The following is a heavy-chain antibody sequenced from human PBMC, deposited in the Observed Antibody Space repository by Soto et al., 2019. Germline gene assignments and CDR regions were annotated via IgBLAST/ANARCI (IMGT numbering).Heavy chain of an antibody. CDR1: GFSLSTSGVG. CDR2: IYWNDDK. CDR3: AHTRLLWIGDRPFDP. D-gene: IGHD3-10*01. Sequence: SGPTLVNPTQTLTLTCTFSGFSLSTSGVGVGWIRQPPGKALEWLALIYWNDDKRYSPSLKSRLTITKDTSKNQVVLTMTNMDPVDTATYYCAHTRLLWIGDRPFDPWGQGTLVTVSS. V-gene: IGHV2-5*01. J-gene: IGHJ5*02.